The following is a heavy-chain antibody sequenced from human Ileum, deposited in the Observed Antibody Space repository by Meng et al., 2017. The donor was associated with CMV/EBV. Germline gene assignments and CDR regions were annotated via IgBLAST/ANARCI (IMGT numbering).Heavy chain of an antibody. J-gene: IGHJ6*02. V-gene: IGHV3-53*01. Sequence: SCAASGFSININDMNWVRQAPGEGLEWGSVVYSSGRSNYAHSVRGRFTATRDTSRNTLYFEMNGLTADDAAVYYCARGDISRGRVMDFWGQGTTVTVSS. CDR3: ARGDISRGRVMDF. D-gene: IGHD3-3*02. CDR1: GFSININD. CDR2: VYSSGRS.